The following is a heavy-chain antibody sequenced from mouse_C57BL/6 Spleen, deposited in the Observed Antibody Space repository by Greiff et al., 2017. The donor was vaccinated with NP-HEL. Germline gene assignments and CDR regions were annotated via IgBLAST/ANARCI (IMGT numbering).Heavy chain of an antibody. CDR1: GYAFSSYW. Sequence: QVQLQQSGAELVKPGASVKISCKASGYAFSSYWMNWVKQRPGKGLEWIGQIYPGDGDTNYNGKFKGKATLTADKSSSTAYMQLSSLTSEDSAVYFCARSDYGNYDFDYWGQGTTLTVSS. D-gene: IGHD2-1*01. J-gene: IGHJ2*01. CDR2: IYPGDGDT. CDR3: ARSDYGNYDFDY. V-gene: IGHV1-82*01.